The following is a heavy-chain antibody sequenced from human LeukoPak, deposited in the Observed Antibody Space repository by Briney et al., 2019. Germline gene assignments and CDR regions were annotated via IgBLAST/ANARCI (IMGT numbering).Heavy chain of an antibody. CDR2: ISGSGGST. J-gene: IGHJ4*02. CDR3: AKDRVGYSYGYLDY. V-gene: IGHV3-23*01. D-gene: IGHD5-18*01. Sequence: GGSLRLSCAASGFTFSSYAMSWVRQAPGKGLERVSGISGSGGSTYYAKSVEGRFTISRDNSKNTLYLPMNSLRAGDTAVYYCAKDRVGYSYGYLDYWGQGTLVTVSS. CDR1: GFTFSSYA.